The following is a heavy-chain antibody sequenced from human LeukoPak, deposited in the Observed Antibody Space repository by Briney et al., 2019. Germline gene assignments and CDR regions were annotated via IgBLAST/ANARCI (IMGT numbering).Heavy chain of an antibody. D-gene: IGHD3-3*01. CDR3: ARLVPRWGYDFWSGKPRAQYYYYYYMDV. Sequence: GASVKVSCKSSGYTFTNYDINWVRQATGQGLEWMGWMNPNSGNTGYAQKFQGRVTMTRNTSISTAYMELSSLRSEDTAVYYCARLVPRWGYDFWSGKPRAQYYYYYYMDVWGKGTTVTVSS. CDR1: GYTFTNYD. CDR2: MNPNSGNT. J-gene: IGHJ6*03. V-gene: IGHV1-8*01.